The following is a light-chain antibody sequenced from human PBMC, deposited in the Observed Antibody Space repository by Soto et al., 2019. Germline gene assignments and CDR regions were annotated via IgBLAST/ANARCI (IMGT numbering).Light chain of an antibody. CDR3: QQRSNWHPWT. CDR2: DAS. V-gene: IGKV3-11*01. Sequence: VVIKQSAATRSLNQWERAALPCKFSQSVSSYLAWYQQKPGQATRLLIYDASNRANGIPARFSGSGSGTDFTLTIRSLEPEDFAVYYCQQRSNWHPWTFGQGTKVDIK. CDR1: QSVSSY. J-gene: IGKJ1*01.